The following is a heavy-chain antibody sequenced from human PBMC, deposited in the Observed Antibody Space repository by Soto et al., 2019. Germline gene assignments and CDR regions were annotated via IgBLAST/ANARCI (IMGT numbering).Heavy chain of an antibody. CDR1: GYPFTTYW. D-gene: IGHD5-18*01. J-gene: IGHJ4*02. CDR2: IYPGDSET. Sequence: GESLKISCQGSGYPFTTYWIGWVRQMPGKGLEWMGIIYPGDSETRYSPSFQGQITISADKSINTAYLQWHSLKASDTAMYFCARPSTYQPPDADAAMDTGYFDYWGQGTLVTVSS. CDR3: ARPSTYQPPDADAAMDTGYFDY. V-gene: IGHV5-51*01.